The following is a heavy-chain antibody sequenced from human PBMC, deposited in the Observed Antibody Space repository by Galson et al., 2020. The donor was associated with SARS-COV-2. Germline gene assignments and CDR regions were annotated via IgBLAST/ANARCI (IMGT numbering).Heavy chain of an antibody. CDR1: GFTFSSYD. D-gene: IGHD6-19*01. Sequence: GEPLKISCAASGFTFSSYDMHWVRQATGKGLEWVSAIGTAGDTYYPGSVKGRFTISRENAKNSLYLQMNSLRAGDTAVYYCARGAVAGYYYYMDVWGKGTTVTVSS. CDR2: IGTAGDT. V-gene: IGHV3-13*01. CDR3: ARGAVAGYYYYMDV. J-gene: IGHJ6*03.